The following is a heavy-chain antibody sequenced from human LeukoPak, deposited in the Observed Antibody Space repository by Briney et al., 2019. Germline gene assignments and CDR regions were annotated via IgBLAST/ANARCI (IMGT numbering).Heavy chain of an antibody. V-gene: IGHV3-21*01. CDR2: ISSSSRYI. D-gene: IGHD3-10*01. CDR1: GFSFSGYR. Sequence: GGCLRVSCAASGFSFSGYRMNCVRQAPGKRLEWVSYISSSSRYIYYADSLKSRFTISRGNTKNTVSMQMRSLRGDDTAAYYCARDGEPRYLGSRYYYDLCVRGQGATVTV. CDR3: ARDGEPRYLGSRYYYDLCV. J-gene: IGHJ6*02.